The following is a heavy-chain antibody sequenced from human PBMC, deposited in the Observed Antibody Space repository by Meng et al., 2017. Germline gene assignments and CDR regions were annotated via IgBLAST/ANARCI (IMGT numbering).Heavy chain of an antibody. CDR3: TMYDSGHI. V-gene: IGHV3-73*01. CDR2: IRSKAGSFAT. D-gene: IGHD6-19*01. CDR1: GGTFSASD. Sequence: GESLKTSCAVPGGTFSASDIHWVRQASGKGLEWGGRIRSKAGSFATAYPASVKGRFAISRDDSKDTAFLQMNSLITEDTAVYCCTMYDSGHIWGQGTMVTVSS. J-gene: IGHJ3*02.